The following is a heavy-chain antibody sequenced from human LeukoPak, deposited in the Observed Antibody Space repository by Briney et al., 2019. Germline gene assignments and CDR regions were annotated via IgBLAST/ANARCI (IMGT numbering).Heavy chain of an antibody. V-gene: IGHV4-39*07. CDR2: IYYSGST. D-gene: IGHD6-6*01. CDR1: GGPISSSSYY. CDR3: AREKAARSLHYYYYMDV. Sequence: SETLSLTCTVSGGPISSSSYYWGWIRQPPGKGLEWIGSIYYSGSTYYNPSLKSRVTISVDTSKNQFSLKLSSVTAADTAVYYCAREKAARSLHYYYYMDVWGKGTTVTVSS. J-gene: IGHJ6*03.